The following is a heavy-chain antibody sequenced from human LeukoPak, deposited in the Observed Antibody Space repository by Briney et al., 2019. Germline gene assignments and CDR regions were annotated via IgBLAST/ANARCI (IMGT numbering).Heavy chain of an antibody. J-gene: IGHJ4*02. D-gene: IGHD1-26*01. CDR3: AKDRSKGSYGDEFDH. V-gene: IGHV3-48*04. Sequence: GGSLRLSCTASGFTFSRYTMNWVRQAPGKGLEWISYISSSTTTKDYADSVKGRFTISRDNAENSVFLQMNSLRAEDTAMYYCAKDRSKGSYGDEFDHWGQGTLVTVSS. CDR2: ISSSTTTK. CDR1: GFTFSRYT.